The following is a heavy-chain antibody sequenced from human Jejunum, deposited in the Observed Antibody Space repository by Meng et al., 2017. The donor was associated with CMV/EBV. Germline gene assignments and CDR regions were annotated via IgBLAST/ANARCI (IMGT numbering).Heavy chain of an antibody. V-gene: IGHV1-18*04. Sequence: QVHLLQSGAEVKKPGASVRVSCEASGYTFASYGISWLRQAPGQGLEWMGWFVNNVDTYSAQKFQGRVTMTTDTHTSTVNMELRSLRSDDTAVYYCVGEREDGSSGVYFRHWGQGTLVTVSS. CDR1: GYTFASYG. D-gene: IGHD2-15*01. CDR3: VGEREDGSSGVYFRH. J-gene: IGHJ1*01. CDR2: FVNNVDT.